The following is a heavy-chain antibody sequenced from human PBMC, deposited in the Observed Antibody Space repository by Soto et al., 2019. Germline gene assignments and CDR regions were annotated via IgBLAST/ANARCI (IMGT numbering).Heavy chain of an antibody. CDR1: GGSISSYY. J-gene: IGHJ6*02. D-gene: IGHD2-15*01. Sequence: SETLSLTCTVSGGSISSYYWSWIRQPAGKGLEWIGRIYTSGSTNYNPSLKSRVTMSVDTSKNQFSLKLSSVTAADTAVYYCARDEVVAATPDYYYYYGMDVWGQGTTVTV. CDR2: IYTSGST. V-gene: IGHV4-4*07. CDR3: ARDEVVAATPDYYYYYGMDV.